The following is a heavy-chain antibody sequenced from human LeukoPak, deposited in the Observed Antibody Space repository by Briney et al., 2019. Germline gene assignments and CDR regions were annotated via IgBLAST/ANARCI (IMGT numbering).Heavy chain of an antibody. Sequence: GGSLRLSCAASAFTFTSFAMTWVRQAPGKGLEWVSTIGGSGGGTFYADSVKGRFTISRDNSKNTLYLQMNSLGVDDTAVYYCAKGSSSGWSKFDYWGQGTLVTVSS. CDR1: AFTFTSFA. V-gene: IGHV3-23*01. D-gene: IGHD6-19*01. CDR2: IGGSGGGT. J-gene: IGHJ4*02. CDR3: AKGSSSGWSKFDY.